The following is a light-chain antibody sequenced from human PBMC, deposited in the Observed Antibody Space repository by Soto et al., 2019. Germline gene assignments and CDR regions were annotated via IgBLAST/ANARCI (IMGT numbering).Light chain of an antibody. Sequence: EIVMTQSPATLSVSPGERATLSCRASQSVSSNLAWYQQKPGQAPRLLIYGASTRATGIPARFSGSGSGTEFTRPIRSLQAADFAVYYCQQYNNWLRTFGQATNVAIQ. J-gene: IGKJ1*01. CDR3: QQYNNWLRT. V-gene: IGKV3-15*01. CDR1: QSVSSN. CDR2: GAS.